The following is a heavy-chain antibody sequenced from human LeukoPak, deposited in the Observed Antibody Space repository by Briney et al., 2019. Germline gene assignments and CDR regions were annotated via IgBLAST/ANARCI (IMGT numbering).Heavy chain of an antibody. D-gene: IGHD3-10*01. CDR2: IYYSGST. J-gene: IGHJ6*02. CDR1: GGSIGSGDYC. V-gene: IGHV4-30-4*01. Sequence: SETLSLTCTVSGGSIGSGDYCWSWIRQPPGKGLEWIGYIYYSGSTYYNPSLKSRATISVDTSKNQFSLKLSSVTAADTAVYYCARVEMTMVRGYYYYGMDVWGQGTTVTVSS. CDR3: ARVEMTMVRGYYYYGMDV.